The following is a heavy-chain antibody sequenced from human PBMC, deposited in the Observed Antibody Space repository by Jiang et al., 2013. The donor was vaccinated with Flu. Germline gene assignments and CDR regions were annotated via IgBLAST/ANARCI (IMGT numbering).Heavy chain of an antibody. V-gene: IGHV4-61*01. J-gene: IGHJ4*02. CDR3: AGGDTFELFH. CDR1: GGSVSSNINS. Sequence: LLKPSETLSLTCTVSGGSVSSNINSWNWIRQPPGKGLEWIGNIYSRGNTNYSPSLKSRVTISLDTSKNQFSLKLSSVTTADTAVYYCAGGDTFELFHWGQGTLVTVSS. CDR2: IYSRGNT. D-gene: IGHD2-21*01.